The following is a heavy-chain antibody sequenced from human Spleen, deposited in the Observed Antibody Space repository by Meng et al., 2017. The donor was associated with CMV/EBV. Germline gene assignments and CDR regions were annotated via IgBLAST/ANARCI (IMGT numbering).Heavy chain of an antibody. CDR1: GFTFSNYW. CDR2: IKEDGTGK. D-gene: IGHD2/OR15-2a*01. CDR3: SREAVPNISQPEYFQH. J-gene: IGHJ1*01. Sequence: GESLKISCAASGFTFSNYWMSWVRKAPGKGLEWVASIKEDGTGKYYVDSVKGRFTISRDNTKRSLYLQMNSLRADDTAVYYCSREAVPNISQPEYFQHWGQGTLVTVSS. V-gene: IGHV3-7*01.